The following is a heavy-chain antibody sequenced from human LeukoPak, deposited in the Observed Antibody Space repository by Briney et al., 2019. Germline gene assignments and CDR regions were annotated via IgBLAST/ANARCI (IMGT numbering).Heavy chain of an antibody. CDR3: ARKAYSYGYALDS. Sequence: PSQTLSLTCTVSGGSISSGGYYWSWIRQHPGKGLEWIGYIYYSGSTYYNPSLESRVSISVDTSKNQFSLKLNSVTAADTAVYYCARKAYSYGYALDSWGQGTLVTVSS. CDR1: GGSISSGGYY. V-gene: IGHV4-31*03. CDR2: IYYSGST. D-gene: IGHD5-18*01. J-gene: IGHJ4*02.